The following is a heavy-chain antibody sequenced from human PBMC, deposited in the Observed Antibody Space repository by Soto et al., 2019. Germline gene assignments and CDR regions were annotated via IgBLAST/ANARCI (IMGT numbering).Heavy chain of an antibody. J-gene: IGHJ6*02. D-gene: IGHD6-25*01. CDR3: ARDHGYNEPLYYYGMDV. CDR2: ISYDGSNK. Sequence: GGSLRLSCAASGFTFSSYAMHWVRQAPGKGLEWVAVISYDGSNKYYADSVKGRFTISRDNSKNTLYLQMNSLRAEDTAVYYCARDHGYNEPLYYYGMDVWGQGTTVTVSS. V-gene: IGHV3-30-3*01. CDR1: GFTFSSYA.